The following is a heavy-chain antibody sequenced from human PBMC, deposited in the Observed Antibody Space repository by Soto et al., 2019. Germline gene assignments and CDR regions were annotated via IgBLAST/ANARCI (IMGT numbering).Heavy chain of an antibody. CDR3: ARESEDLTSNFDY. CDR2: ISSTTNYI. CDR1: GFTFTRYS. Sequence: EVQLVESGGGLVKPGGSLRLSCAASGFTFTRYSMSWVRQAPGKGLEWVSSISSTTNYIYYGDSMKGRFTISRDNAKNSLYLELNSLRAEDTAVYYCARESEDLTSNFDYWVQGTLVTASS. J-gene: IGHJ4*02. V-gene: IGHV3-21*06.